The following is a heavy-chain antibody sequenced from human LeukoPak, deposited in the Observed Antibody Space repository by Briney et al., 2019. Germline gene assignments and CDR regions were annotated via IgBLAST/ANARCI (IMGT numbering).Heavy chain of an antibody. D-gene: IGHD3-22*01. CDR2: IYSSGST. CDR3: ARAGYSDSIDYYANFDY. J-gene: IGHJ4*02. V-gene: IGHV4-4*07. CDR1: GGSISNYY. Sequence: SETLSLTCTVSGGSISNYYWSWIRQPAGKGLEWIGRIYSSGSTNYNPSLKSRVTMSVDTSKNQFSLKLTSVTAADTAFYYCARAGYSDSIDYYANFDYWGQGTLVTVSS.